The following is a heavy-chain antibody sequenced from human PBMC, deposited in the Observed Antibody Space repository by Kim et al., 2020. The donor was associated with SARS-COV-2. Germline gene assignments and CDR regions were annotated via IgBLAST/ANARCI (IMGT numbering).Heavy chain of an antibody. D-gene: IGHD1-26*01. V-gene: IGHV3-23*01. CDR2: GDRT. Sequence: GDRTYYRDSVKGRFTISRDSARKSLYLQMNSLRADDTAVYYCVGGAGLDYWGQGTLVTVSS. J-gene: IGHJ4*02. CDR3: VGGAGLDY.